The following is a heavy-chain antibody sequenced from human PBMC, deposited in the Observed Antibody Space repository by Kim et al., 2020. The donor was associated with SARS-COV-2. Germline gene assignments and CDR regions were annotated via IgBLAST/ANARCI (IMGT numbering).Heavy chain of an antibody. V-gene: IGHV4-31*03. CDR1: GGSISSGGYY. CDR2: IYYSGST. Sequence: SETLSLTCTVSGGSISSGGYYWSWIRQHPGKGLEWIGYIYYSGSTYYNPSLKSRVTISVDTSKNQFSLKLSSVTAADTAVYYCAREMATKNWFDPWGQGTLVTVSS. D-gene: IGHD5-12*01. CDR3: AREMATKNWFDP. J-gene: IGHJ5*02.